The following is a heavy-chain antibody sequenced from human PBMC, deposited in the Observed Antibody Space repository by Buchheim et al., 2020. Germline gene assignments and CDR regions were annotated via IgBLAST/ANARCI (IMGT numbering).Heavy chain of an antibody. J-gene: IGHJ6*02. CDR1: GFTFSSYA. CDR3: ARGLYSPYYGMDV. D-gene: IGHD2-8*01. CDR2: ISYDGSNK. V-gene: IGHV3-30*04. Sequence: QMQLVESGGGVVQPGRSLRLSCAASGFTFSSYAMHWVRQAPGKGLEWVAVISYDGSNKYYADSVKGRFTISRDNSKNTLYLQMNSLRAEDTAVYYCARGLYSPYYGMDVWGQGTT.